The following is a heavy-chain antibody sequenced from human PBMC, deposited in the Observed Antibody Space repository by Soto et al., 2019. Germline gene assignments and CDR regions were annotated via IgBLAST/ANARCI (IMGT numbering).Heavy chain of an antibody. CDR3: AKNPGYYYDSTGYHFDY. J-gene: IGHJ4*02. CDR1: GFTFSSCA. V-gene: IGHV3-23*01. D-gene: IGHD3-22*01. CDR2: ISGNGGST. Sequence: GGSLRLSCSASGFTFSSCAMGWVRQAPGKGLEWVSGISGNGGSTYYADSVKGRFTISRDNSKNTLYLQMNSLRAEDTAVYYCAKNPGYYYDSTGYHFDYWGQGTLVTVSS.